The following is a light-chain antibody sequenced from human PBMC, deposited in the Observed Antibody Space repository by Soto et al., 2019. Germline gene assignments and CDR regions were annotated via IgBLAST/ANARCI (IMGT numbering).Light chain of an antibody. J-gene: IGLJ1*01. CDR3: CSYAGSYTVYV. CDR2: DVS. Sequence: QSVLTQPRSVSGSPGQSVTISCTGTSSDVGGYNYVSWYQQHPGKAPKVMIYDVSKRPSGVPDRFSGSKSGNTASLTISGLQAEDEADYYCCSYAGSYTVYVFGTGTKVTVL. CDR1: SSDVGGYNY. V-gene: IGLV2-11*01.